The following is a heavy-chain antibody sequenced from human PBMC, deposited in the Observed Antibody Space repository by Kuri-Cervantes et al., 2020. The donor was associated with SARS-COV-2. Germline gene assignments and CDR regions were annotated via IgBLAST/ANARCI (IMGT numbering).Heavy chain of an antibody. D-gene: IGHD6-19*01. Sequence: GESLKISCVVSGFTFSNQGMHWVRQAPGKGLEWVAVISYDGSNKYYADSVKGRFTISRDNSKNTLYLQMNSLRAEDTAVYYCARIYSSGWYLGNGVDYWGQGTLVTGSS. CDR2: ISYDGSNK. V-gene: IGHV3-30*19. CDR3: ARIYSSGWYLGNGVDY. CDR1: GFTFSNQG. J-gene: IGHJ4*02.